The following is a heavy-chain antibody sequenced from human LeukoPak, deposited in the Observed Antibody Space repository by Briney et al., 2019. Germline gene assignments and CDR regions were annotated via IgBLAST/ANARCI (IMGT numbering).Heavy chain of an antibody. V-gene: IGHV3-74*01. CDR1: GFTFSSYW. Sequence: GGSLRLSCAASGFTFSSYWMHWVRQAPGKGLVWVSRINTDGRRTDYADSVKGRFTISRDNSRNTLYLQMNSLRVEDTAVYYCAKDAAGPEYWGQGTLVTVSS. D-gene: IGHD6-13*01. J-gene: IGHJ4*02. CDR2: INTDGRRT. CDR3: AKDAAGPEY.